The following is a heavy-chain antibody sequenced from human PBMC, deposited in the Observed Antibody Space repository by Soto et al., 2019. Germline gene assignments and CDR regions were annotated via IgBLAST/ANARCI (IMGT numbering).Heavy chain of an antibody. V-gene: IGHV3-30-3*01. CDR1: GFTFSSYA. J-gene: IGHJ4*02. CDR3: ARDIATEWQWLDWSIFDY. D-gene: IGHD6-19*01. Sequence: GGSLRLSCAASGFTFSSYAMHWVRQAPGKGLEWVAVISYDGSNKYYADSVKGRFTISRDNSKNTLYLQMNSLRAEDTAVYYCARDIATEWQWLDWSIFDYWGQGTLVTVSS. CDR2: ISYDGSNK.